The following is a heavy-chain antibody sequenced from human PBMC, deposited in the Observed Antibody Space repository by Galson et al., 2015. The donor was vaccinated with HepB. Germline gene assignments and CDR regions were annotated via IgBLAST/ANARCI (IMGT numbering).Heavy chain of an antibody. V-gene: IGHV3-30*04. CDR2: ISYDGSNK. D-gene: IGHD3-22*01. J-gene: IGHJ1*01. CDR3: ARGRLPLYYYDSSGTFQH. CDR1: GFTFSSYA. Sequence: SLRLSCAASGFTFSSYAMHWVRQAPGKGLEWVAVISYDGSNKYYADSVKGRFTISRDNSKNTLYLQMNSLRAEDTAVYYCARGRLPLYYYDSSGTFQHWGQGTLVTVSS.